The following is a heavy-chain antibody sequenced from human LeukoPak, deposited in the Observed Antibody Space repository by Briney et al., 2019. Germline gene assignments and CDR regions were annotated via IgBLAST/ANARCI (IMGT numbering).Heavy chain of an antibody. CDR2: IDRDGGSE. Sequence: GGSLRLSCVASGFNYNDSWMHWVRQAPGRGLVWVSRIDRDGGSEPYADSVKGRFAISRDNAKNTLYLQMNSLRAEDTAVYYCAKTFHDYVWGTLDAFHIWGQGTMVTVSS. V-gene: IGHV3-74*03. CDR3: AKTFHDYVWGTLDAFHI. CDR1: GFNYNDSW. J-gene: IGHJ3*02. D-gene: IGHD3-16*01.